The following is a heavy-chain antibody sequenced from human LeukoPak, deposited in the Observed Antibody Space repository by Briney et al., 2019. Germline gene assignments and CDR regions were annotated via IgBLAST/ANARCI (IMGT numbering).Heavy chain of an antibody. Sequence: GGSLRLSCAASGFTFSSYAMSWVRQAPGKGLEWVSAISGSGGSTYYADSVKGRFTISRDNSKNTLYLQMNSLRAEYTAVYYCAKGFSSSWYNPYYFDYWGQGTLVTVSS. CDR1: GFTFSSYA. CDR2: ISGSGGST. J-gene: IGHJ4*02. D-gene: IGHD6-13*01. CDR3: AKGFSSSWYNPYYFDY. V-gene: IGHV3-23*01.